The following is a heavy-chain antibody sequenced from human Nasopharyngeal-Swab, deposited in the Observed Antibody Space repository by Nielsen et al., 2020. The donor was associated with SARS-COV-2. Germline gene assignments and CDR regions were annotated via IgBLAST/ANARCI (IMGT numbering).Heavy chain of an antibody. D-gene: IGHD6-13*01. J-gene: IGHJ6*03. CDR2: IHHSGSI. V-gene: IGHV4-4*02. Sequence: AGSLRLSCAVSGGSINSDNWWSWLRQSPGKRLEWIGEIHHSGSINSNPSLKSRVTISVDTSKNQFSLKLSSVTAADTAVYYCAREEYSSSWYARDYYYYYMDVWGKGTTVTVSS. CDR3: AREEYSSSWYARDYYYYYMDV. CDR1: GGSINSDNW.